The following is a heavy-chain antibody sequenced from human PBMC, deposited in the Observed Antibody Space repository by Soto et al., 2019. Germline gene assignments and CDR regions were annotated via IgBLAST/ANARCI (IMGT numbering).Heavy chain of an antibody. J-gene: IGHJ6*02. CDR3: ARGIIGWYRWYYYGMDF. CDR2: MNPNSGNT. Sequence: ASVKVSCKASGYTFTSYDINWVRQATGQGLEWMGWMNPNSGNTGYAQKFQGRVTMTRNTSISTAYMELSSLRSEDTAVYYCARGIIGWYRWYYYGMDFWGQGTTVTVSS. V-gene: IGHV1-8*01. CDR1: GYTFTSYD. D-gene: IGHD6-19*01.